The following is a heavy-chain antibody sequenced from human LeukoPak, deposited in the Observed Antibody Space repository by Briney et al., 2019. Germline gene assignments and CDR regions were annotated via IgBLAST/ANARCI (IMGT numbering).Heavy chain of an antibody. CDR3: ARSLVYDYGNFDY. Sequence: SETLSLTCTVSGGSISSYYWSWTRQPPGKGLEWIGYIYYSGSTNYNPSLKSRVTISVDTSKNQFSLKLSSVTAADTAVYYCARSLVYDYGNFDYWGQGTLVTVSS. CDR1: GGSISSYY. D-gene: IGHD4-17*01. CDR2: IYYSGST. V-gene: IGHV4-59*01. J-gene: IGHJ4*02.